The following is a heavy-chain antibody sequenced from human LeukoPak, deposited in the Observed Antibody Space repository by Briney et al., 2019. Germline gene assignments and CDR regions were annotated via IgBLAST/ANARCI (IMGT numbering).Heavy chain of an antibody. Sequence: GGSLRLSCAASGFTFSSYGMHWVRQAPGKGLEWVAVISYDGSSKYYADSVKGRFTISRDNSKNTLYLQMNSLRAEDTAVYYCAREAMGDYYFDYWGQGTLVTVSS. J-gene: IGHJ4*02. CDR2: ISYDGSSK. D-gene: IGHD2-21*02. V-gene: IGHV3-30*03. CDR1: GFTFSSYG. CDR3: AREAMGDYYFDY.